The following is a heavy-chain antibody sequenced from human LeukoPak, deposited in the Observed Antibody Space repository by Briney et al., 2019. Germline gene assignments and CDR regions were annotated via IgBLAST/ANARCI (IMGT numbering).Heavy chain of an antibody. V-gene: IGHV3-23*01. J-gene: IGHJ4*02. D-gene: IGHD6-19*01. CDR1: GFTFSSYA. CDR2: ISGSGGST. CDR3: AKAPEQWLLQPYYFDY. Sequence: PGGSLRLSCAASGFTFSSYAMSLVRQAPGKGLEWVSAISGSGGSTYYADSVKGRFTISRDNSKNTLYLQMNSLRAEDTAVYYCAKAPEQWLLQPYYFDYWGQGTLVTVSS.